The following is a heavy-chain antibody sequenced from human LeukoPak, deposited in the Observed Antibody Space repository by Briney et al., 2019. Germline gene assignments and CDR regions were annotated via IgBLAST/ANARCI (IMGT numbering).Heavy chain of an antibody. CDR1: GYTFTSYD. CDR2: MNPNSGNT. V-gene: IGHV1-8*01. J-gene: IGHJ4*02. D-gene: IGHD3-10*01. Sequence: ASVKVSRKASGYTFTSYDINWVRQATGQGLEWMGWMNPNSGNTGYAQKFQGRVTVTRNTSISTAYMELSSLRSEDTAVYYCARGLSRMVRGDYWGQGTLVTVSS. CDR3: ARGLSRMVRGDY.